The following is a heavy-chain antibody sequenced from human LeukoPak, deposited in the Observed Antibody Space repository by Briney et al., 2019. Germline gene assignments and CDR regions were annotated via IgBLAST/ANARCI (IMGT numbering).Heavy chain of an antibody. CDR2: IYTSGST. J-gene: IGHJ4*02. Sequence: PSETLSLTCTVSGRSITTYYWTWARQPAGKGLEWIGRIYTSGSTNYNPSLKSRVTISVDTSKNQLSLKLSSVTVLDTAVYYCARGFGAAGGDYWGQGTLVTVSS. CDR3: ARGFGAAGGDY. D-gene: IGHD6-13*01. CDR1: GRSITTYY. V-gene: IGHV4-4*07.